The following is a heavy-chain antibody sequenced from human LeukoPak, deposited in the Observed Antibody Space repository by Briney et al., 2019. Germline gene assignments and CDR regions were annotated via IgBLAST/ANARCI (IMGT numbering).Heavy chain of an antibody. D-gene: IGHD3-9*01. CDR2: INPDGSST. CDR1: GFTFGTYW. CDR3: TKDFDAATGY. J-gene: IGHJ4*02. V-gene: IGHV3-74*01. Sequence: GGSLRLSCGASGFTFGTYWMHWVRQAPGKGLVWVSRINPDGSSTGYADSVRDRFTISRDNAKNALYLQMNSLRAEDTAVYYCTKDFDAATGYWGQGTLVTVSS.